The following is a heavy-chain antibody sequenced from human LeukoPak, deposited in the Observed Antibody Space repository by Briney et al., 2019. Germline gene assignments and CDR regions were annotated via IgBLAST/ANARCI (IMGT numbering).Heavy chain of an antibody. D-gene: IGHD6-13*01. V-gene: IGHV4-39*01. CDR3: ARQVAAATFYYFDY. CDR1: GGSISSRSYY. CDR2: IYYGGST. Sequence: SETLSLTCTVSGGSISSRSYYWGWIRQPPGKELEWIGSIYYGGSTYYNPSLKSRVTISVDTSKNQFSLKLSSVTAADTAVYYCARQVAAATFYYFDYWGQGTLVTVSS. J-gene: IGHJ4*02.